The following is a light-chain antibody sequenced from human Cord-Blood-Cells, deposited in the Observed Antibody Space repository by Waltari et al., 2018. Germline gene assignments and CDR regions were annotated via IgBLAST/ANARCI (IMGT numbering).Light chain of an antibody. CDR2: EDN. CDR3: QSYDSSNVV. J-gene: IGLJ2*01. V-gene: IGLV6-57*01. Sequence: NFMLTQPHSVSESPGKTVTISCTRSSGSIASHYVQWYQQRPCSSPNTVFYEDNQSTSGVPDRFSGSIDSSSNSASLTISGLKTEDEADYYCQSYDSSNVVFGGGTKLTVL. CDR1: SGSIASHY.